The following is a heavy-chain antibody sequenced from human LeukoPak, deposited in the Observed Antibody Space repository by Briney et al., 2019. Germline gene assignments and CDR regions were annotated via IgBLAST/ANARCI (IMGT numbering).Heavy chain of an antibody. V-gene: IGHV3-74*01. CDR3: ARVLGLVRATEPPGY. D-gene: IGHD1-14*01. CDR1: GFTLSSYA. CDR2: INSDGSST. Sequence: GGSLRLSCAASGFTLSSYAMSWVRQAPGKGLVWVSRINSDGSSTSYADSVKGRFTISRDNAKNTLYLQMNSLRAEDTAVYYCARVLGLVRATEPPGYWGQGTLVTVSS. J-gene: IGHJ4*02.